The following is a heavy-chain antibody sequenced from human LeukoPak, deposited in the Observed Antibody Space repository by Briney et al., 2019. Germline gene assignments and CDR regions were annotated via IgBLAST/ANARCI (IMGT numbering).Heavy chain of an antibody. J-gene: IGHJ5*02. CDR3: AKSGIAGATRWFDP. CDR2: ISGTGGSP. CDR1: GFTFKSYA. V-gene: IGHV3-23*01. D-gene: IGHD1-26*01. Sequence: GGSLRLSCAASGFTFKSYAMNWVRQAPGKGLEWVSAISGTGGSPYYADSVKGRFTISRDNSKSTLHLQMNNLRAEDTAVYYCAKSGIAGATRWFDPWGQGTLVTVSS.